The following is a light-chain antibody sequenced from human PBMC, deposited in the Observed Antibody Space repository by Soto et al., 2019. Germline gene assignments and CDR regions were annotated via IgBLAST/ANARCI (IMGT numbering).Light chain of an antibody. CDR3: QQYYSTLRT. CDR1: QSVLYSSNNKNY. J-gene: IGKJ1*01. Sequence: DIVMTQSPDSLAVSLGERATINCKSSQSVLYSSNNKNYLAWYQQKPGQPPKLLIYWASTRESGVPDRFSGRGYGTDFTLTISSLQAEDVEVYYCQQYYSTLRTFGQGTKVEIK. V-gene: IGKV4-1*01. CDR2: WAS.